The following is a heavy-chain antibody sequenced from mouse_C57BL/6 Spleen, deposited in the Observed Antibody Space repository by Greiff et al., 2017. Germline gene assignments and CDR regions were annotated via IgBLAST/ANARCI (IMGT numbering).Heavy chain of an antibody. V-gene: IGHV5-4*01. D-gene: IGHD2-5*01. CDR2: ISDGGSYT. CDR3: ARDAYYSKEGFAY. Sequence: EVLLVESGGGLVKPGGSLKLSCAASGFTFSSYAMSWVRQTPEKRLEWVATISDGGSYTYYQDNVKGQFTISRDNAKSNLYLQMSHLKSEDTAMYYCARDAYYSKEGFAYWGQGTLVTVSA. CDR1: GFTFSSYA. J-gene: IGHJ3*01.